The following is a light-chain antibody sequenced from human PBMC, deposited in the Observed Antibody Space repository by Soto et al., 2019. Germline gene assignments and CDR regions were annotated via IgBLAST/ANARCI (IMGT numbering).Light chain of an antibody. V-gene: IGKV1-39*01. CDR3: QQSYSTPPT. CDR1: QDISSY. J-gene: IGKJ1*01. Sequence: DIQMTQSPSSLSASVGDRVTITCQASQDISSYLNWYQQKPGKAPKLLIYAASSLQSGVPSRFSVSGSGTDYTLTISSLQPEDFATYYCQQSYSTPPTFGQGTKVDIK. CDR2: AAS.